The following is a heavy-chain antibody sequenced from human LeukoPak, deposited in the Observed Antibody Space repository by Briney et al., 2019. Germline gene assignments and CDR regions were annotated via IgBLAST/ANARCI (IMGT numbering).Heavy chain of an antibody. V-gene: IGHV3-74*01. D-gene: IGHD4/OR15-4a*01. CDR3: ARDTLGEGEDANYAVYYFDY. CDR2: INGDGSTT. CDR1: GFTFSRHW. Sequence: GGSLRLSCTASGFTFSRHWMHWVRQAPGKGLVWVSRINGDGSTTAYADSVKGRFTISRDNGKNSLDLQMNSLRADDTAVYYCARDTLGEGEDANYAVYYFDYWGQGTVVTVSS. J-gene: IGHJ4*02.